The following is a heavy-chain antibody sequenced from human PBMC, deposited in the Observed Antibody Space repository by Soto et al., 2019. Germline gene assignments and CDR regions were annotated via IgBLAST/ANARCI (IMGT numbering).Heavy chain of an antibody. V-gene: IGHV2-5*02. CDR3: ARRQENKYDSHGTNFDI. D-gene: IGHD3-22*01. Sequence: QITLKESGPTLVKPTQTLTLTCTFSGFSLTNGLGVGWIRQPPGKALEWLALIYWDDEKRISPSLKTRLTINKDTSSNQVVLTMTNMGPVDTATYFCARRQENKYDSHGTNFDIWDQGTLVTVSS. J-gene: IGHJ3*02. CDR2: IYWDDEK. CDR1: GFSLTNGLG.